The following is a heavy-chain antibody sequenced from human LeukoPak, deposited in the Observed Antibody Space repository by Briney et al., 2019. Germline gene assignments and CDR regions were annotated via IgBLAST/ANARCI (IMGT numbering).Heavy chain of an antibody. CDR2: ISGRSSTI. CDR3: ARDRIKSGSYYFDY. CDR1: AFTFSDYS. D-gene: IGHD1-26*01. Sequence: GGSLRLSCAASAFTFSDYSMNCVRQAPGKGLEWVSYISGRSSTIYYADSVKGRFTISRDNAKNSMYLQMNSLRAEVTAVYYCARDRIKSGSYYFDYWGQGTLVTVSS. J-gene: IGHJ4*02. V-gene: IGHV3-48*01.